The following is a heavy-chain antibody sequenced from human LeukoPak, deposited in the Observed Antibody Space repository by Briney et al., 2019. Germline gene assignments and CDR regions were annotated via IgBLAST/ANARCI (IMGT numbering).Heavy chain of an antibody. CDR2: IIPILGIA. D-gene: IGHD1-1*01. CDR1: GGTFSSYA. V-gene: IGHV1-69*04. J-gene: IGHJ5*02. Sequence: SVKVSCKASGGTFSSYAISWVRQAPGQGLEWMGRIIPILGIANYAQKFQGRVTITADKSTSTAYMELSSLRSEDTAVYYCARCLLTGTTSWFDPWGQGTLVNVS. CDR3: ARCLLTGTTSWFDP.